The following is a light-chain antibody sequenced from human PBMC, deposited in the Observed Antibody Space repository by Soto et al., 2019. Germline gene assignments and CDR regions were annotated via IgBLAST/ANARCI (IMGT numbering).Light chain of an antibody. CDR2: DVS. CDR3: QQYNSYPWT. J-gene: IGKJ1*01. V-gene: IGKV1-5*01. CDR1: ESISSW. Sequence: DIQMTQSPSTLSASIGDRVTITCRASESISSWLAWYQQKPGKAPKLLIYDVSSLESGVPSRFSGSGSWTEFTLTISSLQPDDFATYYCQQYNSYPWTFGQGTKVEIK.